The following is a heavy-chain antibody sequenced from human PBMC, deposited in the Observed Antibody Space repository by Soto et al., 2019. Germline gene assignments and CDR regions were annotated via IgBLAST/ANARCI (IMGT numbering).Heavy chain of an antibody. J-gene: IGHJ4*02. CDR1: GFTFSSYA. V-gene: IGHV3-23*01. D-gene: IGHD3-10*01. Sequence: EVQLLESGGGLVQPGGSLRLSCAASGFTFSSYAMSWVRQAPGKGLEWVSAISGSGGSTYYADSVKGRFTISRDNSKNTLYLQMNSLRADDTAVYYCANWVRRYYGSGSYYNGGDFDYWGQGTLVTVDS. CDR2: ISGSGGST. CDR3: ANWVRRYYGSGSYYNGGDFDY.